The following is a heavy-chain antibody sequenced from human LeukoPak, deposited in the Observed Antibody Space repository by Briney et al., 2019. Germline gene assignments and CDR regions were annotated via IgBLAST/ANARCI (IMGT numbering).Heavy chain of an antibody. Sequence: GGSLRLSCADSEFTFSSYAMCWVREAPGGGLEWVSAIIGSGGSTYYADSVKGRFTISRDNSKNTLYLQMNSLRAEDTAVYYWAKDAILYDILTGYYPYYYYGMDVWGKGTTVTVSS. CDR1: EFTFSSYA. D-gene: IGHD3-9*01. V-gene: IGHV3-23*01. CDR3: AKDAILYDILTGYYPYYYYGMDV. CDR2: IIGSGGST. J-gene: IGHJ6*04.